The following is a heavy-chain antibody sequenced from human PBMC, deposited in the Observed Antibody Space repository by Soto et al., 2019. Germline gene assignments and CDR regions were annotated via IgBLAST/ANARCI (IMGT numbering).Heavy chain of an antibody. D-gene: IGHD4-17*01. J-gene: IGHJ5*02. Sequence: GLEWVPAISGSGGSTYYADSVKGRFTISRDNSKNTLYLQMNSLRAEDTAVYYCAIVLYGDYAYSPWFYPWGQGSLVPVSS. CDR3: AIVLYGDYAYSPWFYP. V-gene: IGHV3-23*01. CDR2: ISGSGGST.